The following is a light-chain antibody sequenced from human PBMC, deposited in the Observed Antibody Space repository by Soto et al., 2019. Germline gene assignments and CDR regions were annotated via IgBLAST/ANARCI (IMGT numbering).Light chain of an antibody. CDR3: QQYGSSGT. J-gene: IGKJ1*01. CDR1: QSVSSSY. CDR2: GAS. Sequence: EIVLTQSPGTLSFSPWERGPLSCMASQSVSSSYLAWYQQKPGQAPRLLIYGASNRATGIPDRFSGSGSGTDFTLTISRLEPEDFAVYYCQQYGSSGTFGQGTKVDIK. V-gene: IGKV3-20*01.